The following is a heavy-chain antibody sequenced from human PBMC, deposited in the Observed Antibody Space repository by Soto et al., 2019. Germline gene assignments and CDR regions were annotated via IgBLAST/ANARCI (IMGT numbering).Heavy chain of an antibody. V-gene: IGHV1-69*04. CDR3: AKDGGKDGYFGNWFDP. CDR1: GGTFSSYT. Sequence: ASVKVSCKASGGTFSSYTISWVRQAPGQGLEWMGRIIPILGIANYAQKFQGRVTITADESTTTAYMELSSLRSDDTAVYYCAKDGGKDGYFGNWFDPWGQGTLVTVSS. CDR2: IIPILGIA. D-gene: IGHD5-12*01. J-gene: IGHJ5*02.